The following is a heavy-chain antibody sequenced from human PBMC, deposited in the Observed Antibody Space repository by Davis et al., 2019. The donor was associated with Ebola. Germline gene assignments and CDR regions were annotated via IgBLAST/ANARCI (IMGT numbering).Heavy chain of an antibody. Sequence: MPSETLSLTCAVYGGSFSDYCWSWIRQPPGKGLEWIGEINHSGSTNYKSPLKSRVTISIDTSKKQFSLKLSSVTAADTAVYYCARESYYYDSSGYYRGAFDIWGQGTMVTVSS. CDR1: GGSFSDYC. J-gene: IGHJ3*02. CDR3: ARESYYYDSSGYYRGAFDI. CDR2: INHSGST. V-gene: IGHV4-34*01. D-gene: IGHD3-22*01.